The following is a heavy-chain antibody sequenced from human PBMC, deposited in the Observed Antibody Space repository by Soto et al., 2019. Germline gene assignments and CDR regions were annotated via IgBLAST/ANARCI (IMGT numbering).Heavy chain of an antibody. CDR2: IIPIFGTA. Sequence: SVKVSCKASGGTFSSYAISWVRQAPGQGLEWMGGIIPIFGTANYAQKFQGRVTITADESTSTAYMELSSLRSEDTAVYYCALCSGGSCYRDGYYYYGMDVWGQGTTVTVS. D-gene: IGHD2-15*01. CDR1: GGTFSSYA. CDR3: ALCSGGSCYRDGYYYYGMDV. J-gene: IGHJ6*02. V-gene: IGHV1-69*13.